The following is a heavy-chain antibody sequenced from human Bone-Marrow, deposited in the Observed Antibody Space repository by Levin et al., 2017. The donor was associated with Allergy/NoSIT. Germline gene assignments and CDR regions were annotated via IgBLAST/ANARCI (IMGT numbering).Heavy chain of an antibody. Sequence: GGSLRLSCTASGFTFNKYALSWVRQAPGKGLEWVSAIDGSAFGTYYADSVHDRFNISRDNSKNTLFLEMNNLRAEDTALYYCARLRGYWALSTFDSWGQGTVGTVSS. D-gene: IGHD2-15*01. V-gene: IGHV3-23*01. J-gene: IGHJ5*01. CDR2: IDGSAFGT. CDR3: ARLRGYWALSTFDS. CDR1: GFTFNKYA.